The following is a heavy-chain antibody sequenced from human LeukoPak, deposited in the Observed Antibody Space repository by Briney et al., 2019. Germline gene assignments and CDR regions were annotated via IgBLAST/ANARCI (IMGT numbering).Heavy chain of an antibody. CDR3: ARDKGSSWSDAFDI. J-gene: IGHJ3*02. V-gene: IGHV3-53*01. CDR1: GFTVGSNY. D-gene: IGHD6-13*01. Sequence: GRSLRLSCAASGFTVGSNYMTWVRQAPGKGLEWVSVISIPGSITYADSVKGRFTTSRDNSKNTLYLQMNSLRADDTAVYYCARDKGSSWSDAFDIWGQGTMVTVSS. CDR2: ISIPGSI.